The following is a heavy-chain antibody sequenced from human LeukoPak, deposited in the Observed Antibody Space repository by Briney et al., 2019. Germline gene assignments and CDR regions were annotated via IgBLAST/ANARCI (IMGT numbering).Heavy chain of an antibody. V-gene: IGHV3-23*01. Sequence: PGGSLRLSCAASGFTFSSYAMSWVRQAPGKGLEWVSAISGSGGSTYYADSVKGRFTISRDNSKNTLYLQMNSLRAEDTAVYYCAREYYYGSGTNPAEAFDIWGQGTMVTVSP. D-gene: IGHD3-10*01. CDR3: AREYYYGSGTNPAEAFDI. J-gene: IGHJ3*02. CDR2: ISGSGGST. CDR1: GFTFSSYA.